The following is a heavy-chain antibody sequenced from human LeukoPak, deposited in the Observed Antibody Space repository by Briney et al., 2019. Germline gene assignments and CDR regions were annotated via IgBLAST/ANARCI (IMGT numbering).Heavy chain of an antibody. V-gene: IGHV3-23*01. D-gene: IGHD2-8*01. CDR2: ISGDGGTI. J-gene: IGHJ4*02. CDR3: TKELYGNPSGY. Sequence: GGSLRLSCAASGFTLRSSAMSWVRQAPGKGLEWVSAISGDGGTISYAASVRGRFTISRDNAKNTLFLQMSSLRAGDTALYYCTKELYGNPSGYWGQGTRATVSS. CDR1: GFTLRSSA.